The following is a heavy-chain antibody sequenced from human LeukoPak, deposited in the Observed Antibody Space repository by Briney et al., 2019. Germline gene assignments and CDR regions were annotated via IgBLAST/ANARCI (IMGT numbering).Heavy chain of an antibody. D-gene: IGHD3-22*01. CDR2: IYTSGST. Sequence: SETLSLTCTVSGGSISSYYWSWIRQPAGKGLEWIGRIYTSGSTNYNPSLKSRVTMSVDTSKNQFSLKLSSVTAADTAVYYCARDNPLYYYDSSGYYYYYMDVWGKGTTVTISS. CDR1: GGSISSYY. V-gene: IGHV4-4*07. J-gene: IGHJ6*03. CDR3: ARDNPLYYYDSSGYYYYYMDV.